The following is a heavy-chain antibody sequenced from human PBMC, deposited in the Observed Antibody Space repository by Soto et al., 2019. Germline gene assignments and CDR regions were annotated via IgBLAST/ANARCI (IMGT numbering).Heavy chain of an antibody. CDR3: AREFAPGSPNYDY. CDR1: GFTFSNYA. Sequence: EVQLLESAGGLEQPGGSLRLSCAASGFTFSNYAMSWVRQAPGKGLEWVSTFTRCGNTYYADSVKGRFTISRDNSKNTVYLQMDRLRAEDTAVYYCAREFAPGSPNYDYWGLGTLVTVSS. J-gene: IGHJ4*02. D-gene: IGHD3-10*01. CDR2: FTRCGNT. V-gene: IGHV3-23*01.